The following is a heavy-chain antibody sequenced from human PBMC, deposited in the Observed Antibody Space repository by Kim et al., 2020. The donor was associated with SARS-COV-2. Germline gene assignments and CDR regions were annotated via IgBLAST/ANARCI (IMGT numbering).Heavy chain of an antibody. CDR3: ARDRALYYYDSSGYYTGYGWFDP. J-gene: IGHJ5*02. CDR1: GYTFTSYA. V-gene: IGHV7-4-1*02. Sequence: ASVKVSCKASGYTFTSYAMNWVRQAPGQGLEWMGWINTNTGNPTYAQGFTGRFVFSLDTSVSTAYLQISSLKAEDTAVYYCARDRALYYYDSSGYYTGYGWFDPWGQGTLVTVSS. CDR2: INTNTGNP. D-gene: IGHD3-22*01.